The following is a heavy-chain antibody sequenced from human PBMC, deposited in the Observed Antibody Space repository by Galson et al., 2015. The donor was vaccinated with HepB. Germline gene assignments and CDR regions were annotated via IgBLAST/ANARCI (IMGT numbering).Heavy chain of an antibody. Sequence: QSGAEVTKPGESLRISCKGSGYSFTSYWISWVRQMPGKGLEWMGRIDPSDSYTNYSPSFQGHVTISADKSISTAYLQWSSLKASDTAMYYCARKENYYGSGSYYNADDYWGQGTLVTVSS. D-gene: IGHD3-10*01. CDR3: ARKENYYGSGSYYNADDY. V-gene: IGHV5-10-1*01. J-gene: IGHJ4*02. CDR1: GYSFTSYW. CDR2: IDPSDSYT.